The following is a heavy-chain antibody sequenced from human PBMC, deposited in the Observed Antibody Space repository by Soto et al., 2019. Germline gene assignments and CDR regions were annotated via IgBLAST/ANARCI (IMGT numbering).Heavy chain of an antibody. J-gene: IGHJ6*02. CDR2: ISGSGGST. CDR3: AKQYDFWSGYYYYYGMDV. Sequence: GGSLRLSCAASGFTFSSYAMSWVRQAPGKGLEWVSAISGSGGSTYYADSVKGRFTISRDNSKNTLYLQMNSLRAEDTAVYYCAKQYDFWSGYYYYYGMDVWGQGTTVTVSS. D-gene: IGHD3-3*01. V-gene: IGHV3-23*01. CDR1: GFTFSSYA.